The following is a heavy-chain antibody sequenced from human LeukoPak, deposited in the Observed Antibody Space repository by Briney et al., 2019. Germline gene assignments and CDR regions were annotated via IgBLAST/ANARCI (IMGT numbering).Heavy chain of an antibody. CDR1: GGTFSSYA. J-gene: IGHJ6*02. CDR3: ARGSRFLEWLLFPPYYYYGMDV. V-gene: IGHV1-46*01. Sequence: GASVKVSCKASGGTFSSYAISWVRQAPGQGLEWMGIINPSGGSTSYAQKFQGRVTMTRDTSTSTVYMELSSLRSEDTAVYYCARGSRFLEWLLFPPYYYYGMDVWGQGTTVTVSS. CDR2: INPSGGST. D-gene: IGHD3-3*01.